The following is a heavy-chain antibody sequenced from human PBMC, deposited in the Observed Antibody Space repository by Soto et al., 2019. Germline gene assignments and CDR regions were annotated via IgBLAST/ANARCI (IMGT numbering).Heavy chain of an antibody. V-gene: IGHV3-73*02. CDR1: GFTFSGSA. CDR2: IRSKANSYAT. J-gene: IGHJ6*02. Sequence: EVQLVESGGGLVQPGGSLKLSCAASGFTFSGSAMHWVRQASGKGLEWVGRIRSKANSYATAYAASVKGRFTISRDDSKNTAYLQMNSLKTEDTAVYYCTRQVAVTTSYYYYGMDVWGQGTTVTVSS. D-gene: IGHD4-17*01. CDR3: TRQVAVTTSYYYYGMDV.